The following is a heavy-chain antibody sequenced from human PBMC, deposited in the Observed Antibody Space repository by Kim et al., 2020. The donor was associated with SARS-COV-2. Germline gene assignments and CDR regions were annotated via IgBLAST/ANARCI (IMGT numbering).Heavy chain of an antibody. V-gene: IGHV3-53*01. J-gene: IGHJ4*02. Sequence: GGSLRLSCAASGFTVSSNYMSWVRQAPGKGLEWVSVIYSGGSTYYADSVKGRFTISRDNSKNTLYLQMNSLRAEDTAVYYCARDIPSTYYYDSSGTKDYWGQGTLVTVSS. CDR2: IYSGGST. D-gene: IGHD3-22*01. CDR1: GFTVSSNY. CDR3: ARDIPSTYYYDSSGTKDY.